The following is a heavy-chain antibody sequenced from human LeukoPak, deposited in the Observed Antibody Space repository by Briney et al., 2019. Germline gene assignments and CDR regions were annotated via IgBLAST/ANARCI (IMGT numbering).Heavy chain of an antibody. CDR3: TRERRYGGMDV. V-gene: IGHV3-74*01. Sequence: GGSLRLSCAASGFTFSSYWMHWVRQAPGKGLVWVSRIISDGSSATHADSVKGRFTMSRDNAKNMVYLQMNSLRAEDTAVYYCTRERRYGGMDVWGQGTTVTVSS. J-gene: IGHJ6*02. CDR2: IISDGSSA. CDR1: GFTFSSYW. D-gene: IGHD3-10*01.